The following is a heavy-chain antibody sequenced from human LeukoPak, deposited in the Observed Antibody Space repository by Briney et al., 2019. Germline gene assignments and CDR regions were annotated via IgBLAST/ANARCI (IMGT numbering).Heavy chain of an antibody. CDR3: AKGVDIVVVRAAVDY. J-gene: IGHJ4*02. Sequence: HPGGSLRLSCAASGFTFSNYGMHWVRQAPGKGLEWVAVISYDGSNNYYADSVKGRFTISRDNSRNTLYLQMNRLRGEDTAVYYCAKGVDIVVVRAAVDYWGQGTLVTVSS. CDR1: GFTFSNYG. V-gene: IGHV3-30*18. CDR2: ISYDGSNN. D-gene: IGHD2-2*03.